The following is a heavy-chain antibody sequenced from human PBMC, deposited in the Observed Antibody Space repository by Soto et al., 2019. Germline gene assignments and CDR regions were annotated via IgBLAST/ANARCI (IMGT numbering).Heavy chain of an antibody. D-gene: IGHD2-2*01. CDR2: INPNSGGT. J-gene: IGHJ6*02. V-gene: IGHV1-2*02. CDR1: GYTFTGYY. Sequence: ASVKVSCKASGYTFTGYYMHWVRQAPGQGLEWMGWINPNSGGTNYAQKFQGRVTMTRDTSISTAYMELSRLRSDDTAVYYCARESVRGCSSTSCYDYYYYYGMDVWGQGTTVTVSS. CDR3: ARESVRGCSSTSCYDYYYYYGMDV.